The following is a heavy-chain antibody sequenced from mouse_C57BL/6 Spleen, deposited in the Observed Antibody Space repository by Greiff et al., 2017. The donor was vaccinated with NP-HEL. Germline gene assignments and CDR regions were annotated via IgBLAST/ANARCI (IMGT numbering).Heavy chain of an antibody. D-gene: IGHD1-1*01. CDR2: IDPENGDT. J-gene: IGHJ2*01. Sequence: VQLQQSGAELVRPGASVKLSCTASGFNIKDDYMHWVKQRPEQGLEWIGWIDPENGDTEYASKFQGKATITADPSSNTAYLQLSSLTSEDTAVYYCTYYYGSKGYWGQGTTLTVSS. CDR3: TYYYGSKGY. CDR1: GFNIKDDY. V-gene: IGHV14-4*01.